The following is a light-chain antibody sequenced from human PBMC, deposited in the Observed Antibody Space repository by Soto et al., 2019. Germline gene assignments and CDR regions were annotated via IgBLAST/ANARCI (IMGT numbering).Light chain of an antibody. V-gene: IGLV4-69*01. Sequence: QAVVTQSPSASASLGASVKLTCTLSSGHSSYAIAWHQQQPEKGPRYLMKLNSDGSHSKGDGIPDRFSGSSSGAERYLTISSLQSEDEADYYCQTWGTSIRVFGGGTQLTVL. CDR2: LNSDGSH. CDR1: SGHSSYA. J-gene: IGLJ2*01. CDR3: QTWGTSIRV.